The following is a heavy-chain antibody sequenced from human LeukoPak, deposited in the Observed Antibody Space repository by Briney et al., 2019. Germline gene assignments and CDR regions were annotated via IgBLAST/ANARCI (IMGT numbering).Heavy chain of an antibody. D-gene: IGHD6-19*01. CDR2: ISSSSSYI. CDR1: GFTFSSYS. CDR3: ATTLGIAVAV. J-gene: IGHJ4*02. Sequence: GGSLRLSCAASGFTFSSYSMTWVRQAPGKGLEWVSSISSSSSYIYYADSVKGRFTISRDNAKNSLYLQMNSLRAEDTAVYYCATTLGIAVAVGGQGTLVTVSS. V-gene: IGHV3-21*01.